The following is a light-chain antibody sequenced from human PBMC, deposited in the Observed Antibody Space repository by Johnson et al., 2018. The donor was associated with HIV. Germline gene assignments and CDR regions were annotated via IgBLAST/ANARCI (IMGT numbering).Light chain of an antibody. Sequence: SGLTQPPSVSAAPGQKVTISCSGSSSNIGNNYVSWYQQLPGTAPKLLIYDNNRRPSGIPDRFSGSKSDTSATLGITGLQTGDEADYYCETWDSSLSGYYVFGTGTKLTVL. CDR2: DNN. CDR1: SSNIGNNY. CDR3: ETWDSSLSGYYV. J-gene: IGLJ1*01. V-gene: IGLV1-51*01.